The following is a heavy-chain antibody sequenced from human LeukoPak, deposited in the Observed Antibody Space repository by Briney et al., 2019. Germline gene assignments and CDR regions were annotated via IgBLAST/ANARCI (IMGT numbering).Heavy chain of an antibody. V-gene: IGHV3-11*01. CDR3: ARRKRAFDC. CDR1: GFNFSDSY. J-gene: IGHJ4*02. Sequence: GGSLRLSCAASGFNFSDSYMSWIRQTPEKGLEWISYISNSGSSIYYADSVKGRFTMSRDNANNSVYLQMDSLRGDDTAVYYCARRKRAFDCWGQGTLVTVSS. CDR2: ISNSGSSI.